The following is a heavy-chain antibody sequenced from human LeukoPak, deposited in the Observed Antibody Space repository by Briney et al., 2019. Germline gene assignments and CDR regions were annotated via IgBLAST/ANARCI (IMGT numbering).Heavy chain of an antibody. D-gene: IGHD4-17*01. CDR1: GGSISSYY. CDR2: IYTSGST. J-gene: IGHJ6*03. Sequence: KSSETLSLICTVSGGSISSYYWSWIRQPAGKGLEWIGRIYTSGSTNYNPSLKSRVTISVDKSKNQFSLKLSSVTAADTAVYYCATMTTVTSYYYYYMDVWGKGATVTVSS. V-gene: IGHV4-4*07. CDR3: ATMTTVTSYYYYYMDV.